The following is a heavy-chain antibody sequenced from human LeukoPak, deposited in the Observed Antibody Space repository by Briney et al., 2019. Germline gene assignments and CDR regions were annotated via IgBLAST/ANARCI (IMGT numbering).Heavy chain of an antibody. CDR2: ISSSSSYI. J-gene: IGHJ4*02. CDR3: AATVTTAHDADY. D-gene: IGHD4-17*01. CDR1: GFTFSSYS. V-gene: IGHV3-21*01. Sequence: GGSLRLSYAASGFTFSSYSMNWVRQAPGKGLEWVSSISSSSSYIYYADSVKGRFTISRDNAKNSLYLQMNSLRAEDTAVYYCAATVTTAHDADYWGQGTLVTVSS.